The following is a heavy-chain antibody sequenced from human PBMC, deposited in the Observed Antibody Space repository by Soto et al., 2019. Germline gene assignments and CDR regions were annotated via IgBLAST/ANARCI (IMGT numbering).Heavy chain of an antibody. D-gene: IGHD2-21*01. Sequence: GGSLRLSCAASGFTFTSYSMNWVRQAPGKGLEWVSYIRGTTHYADSVKGRFTISRDNARSSLYLQMNSLRADDTAVYYCARDDSFSFDIWGQGTMVTVSS. CDR3: ARDDSFSFDI. V-gene: IGHV3-48*01. CDR1: GFTFTSYS. J-gene: IGHJ3*02. CDR2: IRGTT.